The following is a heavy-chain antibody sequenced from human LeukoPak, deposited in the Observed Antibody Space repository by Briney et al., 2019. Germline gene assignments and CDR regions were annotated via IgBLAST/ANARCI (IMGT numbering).Heavy chain of an antibody. D-gene: IGHD1-26*01. CDR1: GFTFGDYA. J-gene: IGHJ4*02. CDR2: MYSHGLT. Sequence: GGSLRLSCTASGFTFGDYAMSWIRQAPGKGLEWVSLMYSHGLTSYGDSVRGRFTISRDTSKNTLHLQMNSLRAEDTAIYYCVRDIGSYPPEKWGQGTLVTVSS. CDR3: VRDIGSYPPEK. V-gene: IGHV3-53*01.